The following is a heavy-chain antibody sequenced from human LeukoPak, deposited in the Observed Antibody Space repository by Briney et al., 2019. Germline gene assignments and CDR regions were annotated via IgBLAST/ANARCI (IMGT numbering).Heavy chain of an antibody. D-gene: IGHD3-10*01. CDR3: ARGPSSGAYFDY. V-gene: IGHV1-46*01. CDR1: GYTFTSYY. CDR2: INPSGDGT. Sequence: GASVKVSCKASGYTFTSYYIHWVRQAPGQGLEWMGIINPSGDGTSYAQKFQGRVTMTRDTSTTTVFMALGSLRSEDTAVYYCARGPSSGAYFDYWGQGTLVTVSS. J-gene: IGHJ4*01.